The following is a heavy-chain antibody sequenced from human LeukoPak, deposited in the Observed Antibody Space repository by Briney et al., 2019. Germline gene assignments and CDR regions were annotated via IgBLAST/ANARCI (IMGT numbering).Heavy chain of an antibody. CDR2: ISSSISYT. CDR3: AREGRR. J-gene: IGHJ4*02. CDR1: GFTFISYS. D-gene: IGHD3-10*01. Sequence: GGALRHSPASSGFTFISYSLYSVRPTPSKWLEWVSSISSSISYTYYADSVKGRFTISRDNAKNSLYLQMNSLRAEDTAVYYCAREGRRWGQGTLVTVSS. V-gene: IGHV3-21*01.